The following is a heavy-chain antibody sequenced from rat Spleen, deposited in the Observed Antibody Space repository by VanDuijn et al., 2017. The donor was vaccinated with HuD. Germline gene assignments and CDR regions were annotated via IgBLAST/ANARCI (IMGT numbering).Heavy chain of an antibody. CDR2: ITNAAGKV. D-gene: IGHD4-6*01. Sequence: EVQLVESGGGLVQPGRSMKLSCAASGFTFNNYWMTWIRQAPGKGLEWVASITNAAGKVHYPDSVKGRFTISRDNAKSTLYLQMNDLGSEDTATYYCTRGTYFRHWGQGVMVTVSS. V-gene: IGHV5-31*01. CDR3: TRGTYFRH. J-gene: IGHJ2*01. CDR1: GFTFNNYW.